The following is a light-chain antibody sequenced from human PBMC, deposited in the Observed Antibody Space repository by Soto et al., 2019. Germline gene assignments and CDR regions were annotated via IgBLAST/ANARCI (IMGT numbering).Light chain of an antibody. CDR1: QTISSW. V-gene: IGKV1-5*03. CDR3: QQYHSYSPLT. Sequence: DIQMTQSPSTLSASVGDRVTITCRASQTISSWLAWYQQKPGTAPKLLIYEASTLETGVPSRFSGGGSGTEFTLTISNLQPDDFATYYCQQYHSYSPLTFGPGTKVDIK. CDR2: EAS. J-gene: IGKJ3*01.